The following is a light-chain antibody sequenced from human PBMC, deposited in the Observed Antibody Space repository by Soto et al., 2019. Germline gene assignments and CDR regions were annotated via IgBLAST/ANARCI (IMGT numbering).Light chain of an antibody. CDR3: SSYISSSTFVV. Sequence: QSVLTQPASVSGSPGQSITISCTGTSRDVGGYNYVSWHQQHPGKAPKVIITEVSNRPSGVSNRFSGSKSGNTASLTISGLQAEDEADYYCSSYISSSTFVVFGGGTMVTVL. J-gene: IGLJ2*01. CDR2: EVS. V-gene: IGLV2-14*01. CDR1: SRDVGGYNY.